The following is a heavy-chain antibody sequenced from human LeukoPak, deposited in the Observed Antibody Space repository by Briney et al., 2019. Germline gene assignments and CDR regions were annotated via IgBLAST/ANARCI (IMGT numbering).Heavy chain of an antibody. Sequence: GGSLRLSCAASGFTFSSYAMHWVRQAPGKGLEWVAVISYDGSNKYYADSVKGRFTISRDNSKNTLYLQMNSLRAEDTAVYYCARGERYDSSGYYPAVDYWGQGTLVTVSS. D-gene: IGHD3-22*01. J-gene: IGHJ4*02. CDR3: ARGERYDSSGYYPAVDY. CDR1: GFTFSSYA. V-gene: IGHV3-30-3*01. CDR2: ISYDGSNK.